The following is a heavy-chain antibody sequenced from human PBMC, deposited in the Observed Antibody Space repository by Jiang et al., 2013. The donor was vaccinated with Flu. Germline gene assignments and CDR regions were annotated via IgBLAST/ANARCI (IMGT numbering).Heavy chain of an antibody. CDR1: GYTFSDHY. CDR2: INPKSGGT. CDR3: ARDNHGDYCLDY. D-gene: IGHD4-17*01. J-gene: IGHJ4*02. Sequence: GAEVKKPGASVKVSCKASGYTFSDHYINWVRQAPGQGLEWMGWINPKSGGTNYAQNFQGRVTMTRDTSISTAYLELSRVTSDDTAVYFCARDNHGDYCLDYWGPGTLVTVSS. V-gene: IGHV1-2*02.